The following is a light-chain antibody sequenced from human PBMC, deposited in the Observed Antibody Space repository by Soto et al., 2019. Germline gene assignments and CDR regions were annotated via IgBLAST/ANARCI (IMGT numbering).Light chain of an antibody. CDR2: GTS. J-gene: IGKJ1*01. Sequence: EIVLTQSPGALFLSPGERATLSCRASQSVSSSHLAWYPQKPGQAPRLLIYGTSSRATAIPDRFSGSGSGTDFTLTISRLEPEDFAVYYCQQYGSSSWTFGLGTKVDIK. CDR1: QSVSSSH. V-gene: IGKV3-20*01. CDR3: QQYGSSSWT.